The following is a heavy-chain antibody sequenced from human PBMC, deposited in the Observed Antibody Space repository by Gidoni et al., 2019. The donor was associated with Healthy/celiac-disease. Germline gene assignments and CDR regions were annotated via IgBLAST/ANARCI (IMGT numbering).Heavy chain of an antibody. V-gene: IGHV4-59*01. Sequence: QVQLQESGPGLAKPAETLSLSCTVSGGSISSYYWPWIRQPPGKGLEWIGYIYYSGSTNYNPSLKSRVTISVGTSKNQFSLKLSSVTAADTAVYYCARVTPHWLDSFDYWGQGTLVTVSS. D-gene: IGHD6-19*01. CDR2: IYYSGST. CDR1: GGSISSYY. J-gene: IGHJ4*02. CDR3: ARVTPHWLDSFDY.